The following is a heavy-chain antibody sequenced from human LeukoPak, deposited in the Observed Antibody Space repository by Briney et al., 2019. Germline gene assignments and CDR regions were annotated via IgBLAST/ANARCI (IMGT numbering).Heavy chain of an antibody. CDR1: GGSISSYY. CDR3: ARCVPPNYYGMDV. Sequence: SETLSLTCTVSGGSISSYYWSWLRQPPGKGLEWLGYIYYSGSTNYNPSLKSRVTISVDTSKNQFSLKLSSVTAADTAVYYCARCVPPNYYGMDVWGQGTTVTVSS. J-gene: IGHJ6*02. D-gene: IGHD2-2*01. V-gene: IGHV4-59*01. CDR2: IYYSGST.